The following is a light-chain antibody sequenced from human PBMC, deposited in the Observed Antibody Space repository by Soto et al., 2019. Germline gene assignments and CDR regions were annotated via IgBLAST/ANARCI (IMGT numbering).Light chain of an antibody. CDR2: DAV. J-gene: IGKJ1*01. V-gene: IGKV3-20*01. Sequence: IVLTQSPVTLSLSPGEGATLSCRASQSVTGTNLAWYQQRAGQAPRLLIYDAVRRATGIPDRFSGSGSGTDFTLTISRLEPEDFAVYYCHQYGSSLGTFGQGTK. CDR3: HQYGSSLGT. CDR1: QSVTGTN.